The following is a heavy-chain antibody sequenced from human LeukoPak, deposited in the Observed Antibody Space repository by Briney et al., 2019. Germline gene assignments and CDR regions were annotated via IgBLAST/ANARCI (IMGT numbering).Heavy chain of an antibody. V-gene: IGHV3-15*01. CDR1: GFTFSSYS. CDR3: TTDPADTAMVADY. Sequence: PGGSLRLSCAASGFTFSSYSMNWVRQAPGKGLEWVGRIKSKTDGGTTDYAAPVKGRFTISRDDSKNTLYLQMNSLKTEDTAVYYCTTDPADTAMVADYWGQGTLVTVSS. J-gene: IGHJ4*02. CDR2: IKSKTDGGTT. D-gene: IGHD5-18*01.